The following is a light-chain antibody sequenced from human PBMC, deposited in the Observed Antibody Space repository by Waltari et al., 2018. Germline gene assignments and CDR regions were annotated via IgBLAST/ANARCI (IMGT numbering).Light chain of an antibody. Sequence: QSVLTQPPSASGTPGQRVTISCSGSSSNIGSNYVYWYQQLPGTAHKLLIYRNNQRPSVSPDLFSRSESGTSASLAISGLRSEDEADYYCAAWDDSLSGVVFGGGTKLTVL. CDR1: SSNIGSNY. CDR2: RNN. V-gene: IGLV1-47*01. CDR3: AAWDDSLSGVV. J-gene: IGLJ2*01.